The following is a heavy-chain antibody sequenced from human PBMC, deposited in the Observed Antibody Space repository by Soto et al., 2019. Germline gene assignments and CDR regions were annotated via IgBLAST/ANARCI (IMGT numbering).Heavy chain of an antibody. V-gene: IGHV1-69*01. CDR3: ALRQGGGSYIMGVMGYFDY. CDR2: IIPIFGTA. CDR1: GGTFSSYA. D-gene: IGHD1-26*01. Sequence: QVQLVQSGAEVKKPGSSVKVSCKASGGTFSSYAISWVRQAPGQGLEWMGGIIPIFGTANYAQKFQGRVTITADESTSTAYMELSSLRSEDTAVYYCALRQGGGSYIMGVMGYFDYWGQGTLVTVSS. J-gene: IGHJ4*02.